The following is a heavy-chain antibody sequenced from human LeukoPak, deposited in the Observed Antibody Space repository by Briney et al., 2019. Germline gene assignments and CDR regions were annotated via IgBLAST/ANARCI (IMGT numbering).Heavy chain of an antibody. CDR1: GFIFSSYS. D-gene: IGHD1-1*01. V-gene: IGHV3-66*01. J-gene: IGHJ4*02. CDR2: IYSGGST. CDR3: ARDGTDSGYFDY. Sequence: GGSLRLSCAASGFIFSSYSMNWVRQAPGKGLEWVSVIYSGGSTYYADSVKGRFTISRDNSKNTLYLQMNSLRAEDTAMYYCARDGTDSGYFDYWGQGTLVTVSS.